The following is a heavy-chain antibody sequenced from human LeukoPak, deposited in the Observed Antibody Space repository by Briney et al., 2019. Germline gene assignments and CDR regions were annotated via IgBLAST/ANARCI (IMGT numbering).Heavy chain of an antibody. V-gene: IGHV1-8*01. Sequence: ASVKVSCKASGYTFTSYDINWVRQATGQGLEWMGWMNPNSGNTGYPQKFQGRVTMTRNTSISTAYMELSSLRSGDTAVYYCARSQAVSGYWYFDLWGRGTLVTVSS. D-gene: IGHD6-19*01. CDR3: ARSQAVSGYWYFDL. CDR1: GYTFTSYD. CDR2: MNPNSGNT. J-gene: IGHJ2*01.